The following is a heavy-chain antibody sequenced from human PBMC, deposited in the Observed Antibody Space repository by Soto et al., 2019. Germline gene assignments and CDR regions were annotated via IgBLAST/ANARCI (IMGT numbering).Heavy chain of an antibody. J-gene: IGHJ5*02. CDR2: IYYSGST. V-gene: IGHV4-59*01. D-gene: IGHD1-7*01. CDR1: GGSISSYY. CDR3: ARDRGYNWNYGWFDP. Sequence: SETLSLTCTVSGGSISSYYWSWIRQPPGKGLEWIGYIYYSGSTNYNPSLKSRVTISVDTSKNQFSLKLSSVTAADTAVYYCARDRGYNWNYGWFDPWGQGTLVNVSS.